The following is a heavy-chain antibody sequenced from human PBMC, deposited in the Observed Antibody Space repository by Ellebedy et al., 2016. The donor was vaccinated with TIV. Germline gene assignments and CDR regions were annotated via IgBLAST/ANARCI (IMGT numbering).Heavy chain of an antibody. CDR2: ISAYNGNT. CDR1: GYTFTSYG. CDR3: ARDRIAAAGTGNWFDP. V-gene: IGHV1-18*01. Sequence: AASVKVSCKASGYTFTSYGISWVRQAPGQGLEWMGWISAYNGNTNYAQKLQGRVTMTTDTSTSTAYMELRSLRSDDTAVYYCARDRIAAAGTGNWFDPWGQGTLVTVSS. D-gene: IGHD6-13*01. J-gene: IGHJ5*02.